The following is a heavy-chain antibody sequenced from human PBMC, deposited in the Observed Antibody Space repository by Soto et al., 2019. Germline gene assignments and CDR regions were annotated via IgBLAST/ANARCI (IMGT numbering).Heavy chain of an antibody. Sequence: QVQLQEAGPGLVRPSETLSLTCTVSGDSNSSGDYYWSWIRQSPGKGLEWIGYIYYTGTTYYNPSLESRVTISIDTSKNDFSLKMTSVTAADTAVYYCARVLGTGGLWFDPWGQGTLVNVSS. CDR2: IYYTGTT. J-gene: IGHJ5*02. D-gene: IGHD3-16*01. CDR3: ARVLGTGGLWFDP. CDR1: GDSNSSGDYY. V-gene: IGHV4-30-4*08.